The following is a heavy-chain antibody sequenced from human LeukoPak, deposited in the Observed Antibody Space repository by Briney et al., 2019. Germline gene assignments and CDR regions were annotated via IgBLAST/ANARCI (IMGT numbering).Heavy chain of an antibody. V-gene: IGHV1-8*01. CDR1: GYTFTSYD. D-gene: IGHD1/OR15-1a*01. Sequence: ASVKASCKASGYTFTSYDINWVRQATGQGLEWMGWMNPSSGNTGYAQKFQGRVTMTRDTSISTAYMELSSLRSEDTAVYYCARWHNRDYYYGMDVWGQGTTVTVSS. J-gene: IGHJ6*02. CDR3: ARWHNRDYYYGMDV. CDR2: MNPSSGNT.